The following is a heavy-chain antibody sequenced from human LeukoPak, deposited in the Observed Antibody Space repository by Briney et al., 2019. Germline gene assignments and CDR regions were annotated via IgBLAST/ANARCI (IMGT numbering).Heavy chain of an antibody. V-gene: IGHV3-30-3*01. CDR1: GFTFSTYA. CDR3: ARSTSSEYDIYHFDY. Sequence: SGGSLRLSCAASGFTFSTYAIHWVRQAPGKGLEWVAVISYDGSNKYYADSVKGRFTISRDNSKNTLYLQMNSLRAEDTAVYYCARSTSSEYDIYHFDYWGQGTLVTVSS. D-gene: IGHD3-9*01. J-gene: IGHJ4*02. CDR2: ISYDGSNK.